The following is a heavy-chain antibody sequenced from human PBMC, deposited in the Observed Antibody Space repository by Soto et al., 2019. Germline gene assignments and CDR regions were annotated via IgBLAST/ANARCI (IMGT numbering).Heavy chain of an antibody. V-gene: IGHV3-53*01. CDR1: VFTVSSNY. J-gene: IGHJ4*02. CDR2: IYSGGST. Sequence: HPWWSLRLSSLASVFTVSSNYMSWIRQAPGKGLEWVSVIYSGGSTYYADSVKGRFTISRDNSKNTLYLQMNSLRAEDTAVYDCARDHYYGSGAHFDYWGQGTLVTVSS. CDR3: ARDHYYGSGAHFDY. D-gene: IGHD3-10*01.